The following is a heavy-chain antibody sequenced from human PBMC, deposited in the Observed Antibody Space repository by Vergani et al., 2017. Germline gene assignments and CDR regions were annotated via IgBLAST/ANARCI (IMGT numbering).Heavy chain of an antibody. D-gene: IGHD6-13*01. J-gene: IGHJ4*02. V-gene: IGHV3-7*01. CDR1: GFTFSSYW. CDR2: IKQDGSEK. Sequence: EVQLVESGGGLVQPGGSLRLSCAASGFTFSSYWMSWVRQAPGKGLEWVANIKQDGSEKYYVDSVKGRFTISRDNAKTSLYLPMNSLRAEDTAVYYCARERGSSWYGYLYYFDYWGQGTLVTVSS. CDR3: ARERGSSWYGYLYYFDY.